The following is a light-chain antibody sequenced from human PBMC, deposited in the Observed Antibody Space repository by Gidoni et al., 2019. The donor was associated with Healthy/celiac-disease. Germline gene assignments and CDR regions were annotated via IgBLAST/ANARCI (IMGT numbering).Light chain of an antibody. V-gene: IGLV3-21*04. Sequence: SYVLTQPPSVSVAPGKTATITCGGKNIGSKSVHWYQQKPGQAPVLVIYDDNDRPSGIPQRFSGSNSGNTATLTISRVEAWDEADYYCQVWDSSSDHHWVFGGGTKLTVL. CDR2: DDN. CDR1: NIGSKS. CDR3: QVWDSSSDHHWV. J-gene: IGLJ3*02.